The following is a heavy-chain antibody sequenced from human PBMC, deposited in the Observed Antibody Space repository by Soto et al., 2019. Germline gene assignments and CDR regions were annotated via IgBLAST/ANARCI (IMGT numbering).Heavy chain of an antibody. V-gene: IGHV4-31*03. CDR1: GASITNDAFF. J-gene: IGHJ4*02. D-gene: IGHD5-18*01. Sequence: LSLTCTVSGASITNDAFFWTWVRQHPEKGLEWLAYITYGGSIYYDPSLRSRLTVSIDKSKSQLSLNVRSVTAADTAVYYCAKMERTQLWLLVQNWGQGLPVTVSS. CDR3: AKMERTQLWLLVQN. CDR2: ITYGGSI.